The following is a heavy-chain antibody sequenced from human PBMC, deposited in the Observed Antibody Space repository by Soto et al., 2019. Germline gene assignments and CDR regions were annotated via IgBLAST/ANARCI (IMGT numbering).Heavy chain of an antibody. D-gene: IGHD3-3*01. CDR1: GGSVSSGGYF. Sequence: LSLTCTVSGGSVSSGGYFWSWIRQPPGEGLEWIGHIYNSGSTYSNPSLRGRVTISVDTSKSQFSLKLSSVTAADTAVYYCARGPSADKIDFWGQGTLVTVSS. J-gene: IGHJ4*02. CDR3: ARGPSADKIDF. V-gene: IGHV4-30-4*01. CDR2: IYNSGST.